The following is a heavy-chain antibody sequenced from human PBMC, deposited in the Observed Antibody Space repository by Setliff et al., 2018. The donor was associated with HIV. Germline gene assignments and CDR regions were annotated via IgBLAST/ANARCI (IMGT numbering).Heavy chain of an antibody. D-gene: IGHD2-15*01. CDR2: ISSSGSTI. V-gene: IGHV3-11*01. CDR1: GFTFSDYY. CDR3: ARGRCSGGACFFDS. J-gene: IGHJ4*02. Sequence: GGSLRLSCAASGFTFSDYYMSWIRQAPGKGLEWVSYISSSGSTIYYADSVKGRFTISRDNAKNALYLQMNSLRAEDTAVYYCARGRCSGGACFFDSWGQGTLVTVSS.